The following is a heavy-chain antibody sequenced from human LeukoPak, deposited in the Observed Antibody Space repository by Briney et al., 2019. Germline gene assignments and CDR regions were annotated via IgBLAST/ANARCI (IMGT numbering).Heavy chain of an antibody. D-gene: IGHD2-2*01. J-gene: IGHJ4*02. CDR2: IYFSGST. CDR3: ASFCASTTCYNDGTNFAF. V-gene: IGHV4-38-2*02. Sequence: NPSETLSLTCTVSGYSISSGYYWGWIRQPPGKGLEWIGNIYFSGSTYYNPSLKSRVTISVDTSKNQFSLKLSSVTAADSAVYYCASFCASTTCYNDGTNFAFWGQGTLVTVSS. CDR1: GYSISSGYY.